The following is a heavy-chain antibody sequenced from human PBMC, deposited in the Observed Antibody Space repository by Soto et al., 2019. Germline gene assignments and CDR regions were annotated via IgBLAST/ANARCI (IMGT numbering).Heavy chain of an antibody. CDR2: ISSSSSYI. J-gene: IGHJ6*02. Sequence: GGSLRLSCAASGFTFSSYSMNWVRQAPGKGLEWVSSISSSSSYIYYADSVKGRFTISRDNAKNSLYLQMNSLRAEDTAVYYCARGILSATIGPYAMDVWGQGTTVTVS. D-gene: IGHD3-16*01. V-gene: IGHV3-21*01. CDR3: ARGILSATIGPYAMDV. CDR1: GFTFSSYS.